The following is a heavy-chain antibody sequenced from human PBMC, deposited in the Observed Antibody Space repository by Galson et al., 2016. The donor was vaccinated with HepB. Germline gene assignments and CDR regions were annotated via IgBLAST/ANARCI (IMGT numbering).Heavy chain of an antibody. J-gene: IGHJ4*02. D-gene: IGHD3-16*02. V-gene: IGHV3-30-3*01. CDR1: GFTFSSYA. Sequence: SLRLSCAASGFTFSSYAMHWVRQAPGKGLEWVAVISFDGSNNFYADSVKGRFTISRDNSKNTLYLQMNSLRAEDTAVYYCARDDDYVWGTYRYTRTVPPYYCDYWGQGTLVTVSS. CDR3: ARDDDYVWGTYRYTRTVPPYYCDY. CDR2: ISFDGSNN.